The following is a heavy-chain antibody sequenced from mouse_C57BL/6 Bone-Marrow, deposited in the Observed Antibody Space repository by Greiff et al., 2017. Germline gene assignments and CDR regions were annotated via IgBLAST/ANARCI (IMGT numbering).Heavy chain of an antibody. CDR3: ARFPFYYYGSAWCAY. Sequence: VQLQQSGAELARPGASVKLSCKASGYTFTSYGISWVKQRTGQGLEWIGEIYPRSGNTYYNEKFKGKATLTADKSSSTAYMELRSLTSEDSAVYFCARFPFYYYGSAWCAYWGQGTLVTVSA. CDR1: GYTFTSYG. V-gene: IGHV1-81*01. D-gene: IGHD1-1*01. J-gene: IGHJ3*01. CDR2: IYPRSGNT.